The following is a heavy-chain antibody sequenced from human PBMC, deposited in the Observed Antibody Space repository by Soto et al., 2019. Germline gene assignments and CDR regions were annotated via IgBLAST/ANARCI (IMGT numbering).Heavy chain of an antibody. Sequence: QVQLVQSGAEVKKPGASVKVSCKASGYTFTNYGISWVRQAPGQGLEWMGWISAYNGNTNYAQKPQGRVTMNTAPSTSTAYMELRSLRSDVTALYYCASDSPPVDYWGQGTLVTVSS. CDR3: ASDSPPVDY. V-gene: IGHV1-18*01. J-gene: IGHJ4*02. CDR1: GYTFTNYG. CDR2: ISAYNGNT.